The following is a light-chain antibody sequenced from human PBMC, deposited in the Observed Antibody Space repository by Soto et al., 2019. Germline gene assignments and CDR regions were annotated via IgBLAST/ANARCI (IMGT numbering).Light chain of an antibody. J-gene: IGKJ1*01. V-gene: IGKV1-39*01. CDR2: AAS. Sequence: DIQMTQSPSSLSASVGDRVTITCRASQSISSYLNWYQQKPGKAPKLLIYAASSLQSGVPSRFSGSGSGTDFTLTISRLEPEDFAVYYCQQYGSSPPDTFGQGTKVDI. CDR1: QSISSY. CDR3: QQYGSSPPDT.